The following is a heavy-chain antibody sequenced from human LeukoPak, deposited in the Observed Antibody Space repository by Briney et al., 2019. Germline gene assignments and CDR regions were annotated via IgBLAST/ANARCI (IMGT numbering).Heavy chain of an antibody. CDR1: GGTFSSYA. CDR3: ASGGSGSYYNEPVDY. J-gene: IGHJ4*02. Sequence: SVKVSCKASGGTFSSYAISWVRQAPGQGLEWMGRIIPIFGTANYAQKFQGRVTITTDESTSTAYMELSSLRFEDTAVYYCASGGSGSYYNEPVDYWGQGTLVTVSS. V-gene: IGHV1-69*05. D-gene: IGHD3-10*01. CDR2: IIPIFGTA.